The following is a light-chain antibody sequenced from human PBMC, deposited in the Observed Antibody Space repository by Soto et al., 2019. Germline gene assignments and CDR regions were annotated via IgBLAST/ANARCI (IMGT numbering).Light chain of an antibody. CDR3: CSYAGNNTLV. Sequence: QSALTQPASVSGSPGQSITISCSGTSSDVGRYNLVSWYQQHPGKAPKLMIYEGSKRPSGVSNRFSGSRSGNTASLTISGLQAEDEADYYCCSYAGNNTLVFGGGTKVTVL. V-gene: IGLV2-23*01. CDR1: SSDVGRYNL. CDR2: EGS. J-gene: IGLJ2*01.